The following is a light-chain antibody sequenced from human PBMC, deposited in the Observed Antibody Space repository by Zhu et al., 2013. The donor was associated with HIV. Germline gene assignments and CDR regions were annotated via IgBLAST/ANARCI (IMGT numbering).Light chain of an antibody. J-gene: IGKJ4*01. Sequence: IQMTQSPSSLSASVGDRVNITCLASQSVSIWLAWYQQKPGKAPKLLVYKTSTLESGVPSRFSGSGSGIEFTLTISSLQPDDFATYYCQQYDSYSLTFGGGTKGGGQT. CDR1: QSVSIW. CDR2: KTS. V-gene: IGKV1-5*03. CDR3: QQYDSYSLT.